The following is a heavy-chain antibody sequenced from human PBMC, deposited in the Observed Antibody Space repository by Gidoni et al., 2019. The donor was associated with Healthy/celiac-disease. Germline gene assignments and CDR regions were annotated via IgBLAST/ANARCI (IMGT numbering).Heavy chain of an antibody. D-gene: IGHD3-10*01. CDR3: ARDLIYGSGSPVMDV. J-gene: IGHJ6*03. CDR2: IYYSGST. Sequence: QVHLHASGPGLVKPSQTLSLTCTVSVGSISSGGYYWSWIRQHPGKGLEWIGYIYYSGSTYYNPSLKSRVTISVDTSKNQFSLKLSSVTAADTAVYYCARDLIYGSGSPVMDVWGKGTTVTVSS. V-gene: IGHV4-31*03. CDR1: VGSISSGGYY.